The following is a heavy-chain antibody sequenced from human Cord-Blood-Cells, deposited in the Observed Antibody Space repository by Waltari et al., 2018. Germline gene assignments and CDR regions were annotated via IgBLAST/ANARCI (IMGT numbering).Heavy chain of an antibody. D-gene: IGHD3-10*01. Sequence: QVQLQESGPGLVKPSETLSLTCTVSGGSISSYYWSWIRQPPGKGLEWIWYIYYSGSTNYNPSLKSRVTISVDTSKNQFSLKLSSVTAADTAVYYCARGRYDYYGSGSYRGFDYWGQGTLVTVSS. CDR3: ARGRYDYYGSGSYRGFDY. CDR1: GGSISSYY. CDR2: IYYSGST. J-gene: IGHJ4*02. V-gene: IGHV4-59*01.